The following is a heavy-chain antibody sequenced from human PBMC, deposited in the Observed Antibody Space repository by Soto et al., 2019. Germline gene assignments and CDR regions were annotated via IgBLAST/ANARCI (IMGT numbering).Heavy chain of an antibody. Sequence: ASVKVSCKASGGTFSSYAISWVRQAPGQGLEWMGRIIPILGIANYAQKFQGRVTITADKSTSTAYMELSSLRSEDTAVYYCARANHWNPYYYGMDVWGQGTTVTVSS. V-gene: IGHV1-69*04. J-gene: IGHJ6*02. CDR3: ARANHWNPYYYGMDV. CDR1: GGTFSSYA. D-gene: IGHD1-1*01. CDR2: IIPILGIA.